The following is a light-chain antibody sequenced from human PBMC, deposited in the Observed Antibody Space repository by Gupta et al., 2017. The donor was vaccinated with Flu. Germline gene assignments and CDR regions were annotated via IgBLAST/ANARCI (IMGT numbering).Light chain of an antibody. V-gene: IGKV3-20*01. Sequence: SPTTLSLAAGKVATLSWRSTPSVHRLAWVQQKPGKTPRLLIYRASGRATGIPHRFSGSGSGTDFTLTIRRLQPKDFATYYCQQYETEPYSFGQGTKMEIK. CDR1: PSVHR. CDR3: QQYETEPYS. CDR2: RAS. J-gene: IGKJ2*03.